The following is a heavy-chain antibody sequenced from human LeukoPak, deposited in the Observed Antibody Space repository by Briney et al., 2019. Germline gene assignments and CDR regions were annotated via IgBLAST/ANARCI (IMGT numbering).Heavy chain of an antibody. J-gene: IGHJ4*02. CDR3: AKDRRYDVSGYQDY. Sequence: PGGSLRLSCAASRFTFSSYAMSWVRQAPGKGPEWVSTISGSGSSTYYADSVKGRFTISRDNSKNTLYLQMNSLRAEDTAVYYCAKDRRYDVSGYQDYWGQGTLVTVSS. V-gene: IGHV3-23*01. CDR1: RFTFSSYA. D-gene: IGHD3-22*01. CDR2: ISGSGSST.